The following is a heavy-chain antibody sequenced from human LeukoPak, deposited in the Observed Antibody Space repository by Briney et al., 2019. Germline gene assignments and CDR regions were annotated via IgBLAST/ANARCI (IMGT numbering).Heavy chain of an antibody. CDR2: IYYSGST. J-gene: IGHJ4*02. CDR3: ARGGDYGDRNTFDY. V-gene: IGHV4-31*03. D-gene: IGHD4-17*01. CDR1: GGSISGGGYS. Sequence: SQTLSLTCTVSGGSISGGGYSWSWTREHPGKGLGWIGYIYYSGSTYYNPSLKSRVTISVDTSKNQFSLKLSSVTAADTAVYYCARGGDYGDRNTFDYWGQGTLVTVSS.